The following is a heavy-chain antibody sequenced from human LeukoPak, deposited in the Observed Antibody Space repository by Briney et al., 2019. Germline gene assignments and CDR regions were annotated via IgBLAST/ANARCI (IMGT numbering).Heavy chain of an antibody. D-gene: IGHD3-10*01. CDR2: INPNSGGT. Sequence: GASVKVSCKASGDTFTGYYMHWVRQAPGQGLEWMGWINPNSGGTNYAQKFQGRVTMTRDTSISTAYMELSRLRSDDTAVYYCARDLVGYYGSGSYPSDYWGQGTLVTVSS. CDR3: ARDLVGYYGSGSYPSDY. J-gene: IGHJ4*02. CDR1: GDTFTGYY. V-gene: IGHV1-2*02.